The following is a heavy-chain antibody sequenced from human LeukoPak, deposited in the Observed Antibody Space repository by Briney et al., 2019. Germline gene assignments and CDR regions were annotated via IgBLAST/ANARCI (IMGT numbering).Heavy chain of an antibody. CDR2: INPSGGST. V-gene: IGHV1-46*01. D-gene: IGHD6-13*01. CDR1: GYTFTSYY. CDR3: ARDRNPGSSWYWFDP. J-gene: IGHJ5*02. Sequence: ASVKVSCKASGYTFTSYYMHWVRQAPGQGLEWMGIINPSGGSTSYAQKFQGRVTMTRDTSTSTVYMELSSLRSEDTAVYYCARDRNPGSSWYWFDPWGQGTLVTVSS.